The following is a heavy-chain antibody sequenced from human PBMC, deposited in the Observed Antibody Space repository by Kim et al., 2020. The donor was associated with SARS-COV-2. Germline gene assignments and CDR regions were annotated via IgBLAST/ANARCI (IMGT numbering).Heavy chain of an antibody. J-gene: IGHJ5*01. CDR2: ISGSGGRT. CDR3: ATDQVGHLPDAFVNW. Sequence: GGSLRLSCAASGFTFSTYAMTWVRQAPGKGLEWVSAISGSGGRTYYADSVRGRFTLSRDNSKDTLFLQMNSLSVEDTAVYYCATDQVGHLPDAFVNW. V-gene: IGHV3-23*01. D-gene: IGHD1-26*01. CDR1: GFTFSTYA.